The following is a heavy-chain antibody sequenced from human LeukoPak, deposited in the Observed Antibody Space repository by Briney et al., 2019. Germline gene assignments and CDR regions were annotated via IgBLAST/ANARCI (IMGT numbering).Heavy chain of an antibody. V-gene: IGHV3-64*04. CDR1: GFTFSTYA. J-gene: IGHJ4*02. Sequence: GGSLRLSCSASGFTFSTYAMHWVRQAPGKGLEYVSGISSNGGTTYYADSVKGRFTISRDNAKNSLYLQMNSLRAEDTAVYYCARGGAAAGYDYWGQGTLVTVSS. CDR2: ISSNGGTT. CDR3: ARGGAAAGYDY. D-gene: IGHD6-13*01.